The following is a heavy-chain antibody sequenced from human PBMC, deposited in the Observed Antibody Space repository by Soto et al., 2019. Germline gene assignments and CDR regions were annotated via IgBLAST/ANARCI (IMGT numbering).Heavy chain of an antibody. Sequence: GASVKVSCKASGYTFTSYDISWARQAPGQGLEWMGWISASKGNTNYAQKLQDRVTLTTDTSTSTAYMELRSLRSDDTAVYYCARDLYVGYYYGPLDYWGQGTLVTAPQ. D-gene: IGHD5-18*01. CDR2: ISASKGNT. V-gene: IGHV1-18*01. J-gene: IGHJ4*02. CDR1: GYTFTSYD. CDR3: ARDLYVGYYYGPLDY.